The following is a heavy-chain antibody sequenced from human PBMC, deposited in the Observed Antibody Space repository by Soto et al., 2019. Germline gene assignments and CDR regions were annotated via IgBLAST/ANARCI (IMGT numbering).Heavy chain of an antibody. CDR1: GGTFSSYA. CDR2: IIPIFGTA. D-gene: IGHD6-6*01. J-gene: IGHJ5*02. V-gene: IGHV1-69*01. Sequence: QVQLVQSGAEVKKPGSSVKVSCKASGGTFSSYAISWVRQAPGQGLEWMGGIIPIFGTANYAQKFQGRVTITADESTSTAYMELSSQRSEYTAVYYCAREFPPGGYSSSPFAHWGQGTLVPVSS. CDR3: AREFPPGGYSSSPFAH.